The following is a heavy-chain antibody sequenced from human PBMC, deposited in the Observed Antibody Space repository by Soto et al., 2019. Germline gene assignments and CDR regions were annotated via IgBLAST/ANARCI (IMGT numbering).Heavy chain of an antibody. CDR1: GYTFTSYG. CDR3: ARVVGALGHWFDP. V-gene: IGHV1-18*01. D-gene: IGHD1-26*01. CDR2: ISAYNGNT. Sequence: QVQLVQSGAEVKKPGASVKVSCKASGYTFTSYGIIWVRQAPGQGLEWMGRISAYNGNTNYAQKLQGRVTMTTDTSASTAYRELRSLRSDDTAVYYCARVVGALGHWFDPWGQGTLVTVSS. J-gene: IGHJ5*02.